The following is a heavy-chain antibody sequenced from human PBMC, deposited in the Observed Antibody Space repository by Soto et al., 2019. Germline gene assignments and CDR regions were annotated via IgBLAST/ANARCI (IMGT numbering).Heavy chain of an antibody. V-gene: IGHV3-23*01. D-gene: IGHD6-13*01. CDR3: AKANRRLWGYSSSWTRFCWFDP. CDR1: GFTFSSYA. J-gene: IGHJ5*02. CDR2: ISGSGGST. Sequence: GGSLRLSCAASGFTFSSYAMSWVRQAPGKGLEWVSAISGSGGSTYYADSVKGRFTISRDNSKNTLYLQMNSLRAEDMAVYYCAKANRRLWGYSSSWTRFCWFDPWGQGTLVTVSA.